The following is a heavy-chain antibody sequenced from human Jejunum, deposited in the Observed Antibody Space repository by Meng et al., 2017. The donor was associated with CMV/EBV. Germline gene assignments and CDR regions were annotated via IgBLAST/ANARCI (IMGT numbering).Heavy chain of an antibody. D-gene: IGHD6-6*01. CDR1: FPFTTDS. V-gene: IGHV3-30*03. Sequence: FPFTTDSMHWVRQAPGKGLEWVAVISYDGIIDYYTDSVQGRFTISRDNSKNTLYLQMNSLRADDTAIYYCARGRVSYTTWSPQAYWGQGTRVTVSS. CDR3: ARGRVSYTTWSPQAY. J-gene: IGHJ4*02. CDR2: ISYDGIID.